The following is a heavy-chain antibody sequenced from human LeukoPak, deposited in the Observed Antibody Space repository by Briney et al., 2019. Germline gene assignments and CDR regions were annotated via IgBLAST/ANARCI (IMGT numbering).Heavy chain of an antibody. D-gene: IGHD2-15*01. J-gene: IGHJ4*02. CDR3: ARGNYFDN. CDR1: GFTVSGNY. V-gene: IGHV3-53*01. CDR2: MYSGGNT. Sequence: PGGSLRLSCVASGFTVSGNYMNWVRQAPGKGLEWVSIMYSGGNTYYADSVKGRFTISRDNSKNTVYLQMNSLRVEDTAVYFCARGNYFDNWGQGTLVTVSS.